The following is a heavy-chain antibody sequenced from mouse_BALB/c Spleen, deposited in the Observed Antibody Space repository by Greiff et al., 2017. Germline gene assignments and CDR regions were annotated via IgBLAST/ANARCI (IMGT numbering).Heavy chain of an antibody. V-gene: IGHV5-12-1*01. CDR3: ARRSWVDY. J-gene: IGHJ2*01. D-gene: IGHD4-1*01. Sequence: EVKLEESGGGLVKPGGSLKLSCAASGFAFSSYDMSWVRQTPEKRLEWVAYISSGGGSTYYPDTVKGRFTISRDNAKNTLYLQMSSLKSEDTAMYYCARRSWVDYWGQGTTLTVSS. CDR2: ISSGGGST. CDR1: GFAFSSYD.